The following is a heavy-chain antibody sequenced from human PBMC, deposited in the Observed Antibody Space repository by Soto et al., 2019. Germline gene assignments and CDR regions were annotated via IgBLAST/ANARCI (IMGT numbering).Heavy chain of an antibody. V-gene: IGHV1-18*01. CDR2: ISAYNGNP. D-gene: IGHD3-10*01. CDR3: AKITMVRGVIMVLDY. J-gene: IGHJ4*02. CDR1: GYTFTSYG. Sequence: QVQLVQSGAEVKKPGASVKVSCKASGYTFTSYGISWVRQAPGQGLEWMGWISAYNGNPNYAQKLQGRVTMTTDTSTSTAYMELRSLRSDDTAVYYCAKITMVRGVIMVLDYWGQGTLVTVSS.